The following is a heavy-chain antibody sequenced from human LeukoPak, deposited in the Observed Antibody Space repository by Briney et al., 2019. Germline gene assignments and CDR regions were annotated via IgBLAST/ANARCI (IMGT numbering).Heavy chain of an antibody. CDR3: ARAVSDSSGYYYEVPFDY. V-gene: IGHV1-46*01. J-gene: IGHJ4*02. Sequence: ASVKVSCKASGYTFTSYYMHWVRQAPGQGLEWMGIINPSGGSTSYAQKFQGRVTITADESTSTAYMELSSLRSEDTAVYYCARAVSDSSGYYYEVPFDYWGQGTLVTVSS. D-gene: IGHD3-22*01. CDR2: INPSGGST. CDR1: GYTFTSYY.